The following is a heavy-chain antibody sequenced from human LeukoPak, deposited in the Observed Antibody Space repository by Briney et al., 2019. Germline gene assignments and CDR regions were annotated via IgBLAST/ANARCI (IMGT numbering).Heavy chain of an antibody. CDR1: GFTFDDYA. J-gene: IGHJ4*02. Sequence: PGGSLRLSCAASGFTFDDYAMHWVRQAPGKGLEWVSGISWNSGSIGYADSVKGRFTISRDNAKNSLYLQMNSLRAEDTALYYCAEEIAVAGVYYFDYWGQGTLVTVSS. CDR2: ISWNSGSI. CDR3: AEEIAVAGVYYFDY. D-gene: IGHD6-19*01. V-gene: IGHV3-9*01.